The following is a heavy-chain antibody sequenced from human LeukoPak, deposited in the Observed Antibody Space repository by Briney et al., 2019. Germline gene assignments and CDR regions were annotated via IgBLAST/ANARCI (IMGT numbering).Heavy chain of an antibody. J-gene: IGHJ4*02. D-gene: IGHD1-26*01. V-gene: IGHV4-61*01. CDR1: GGSFSSGSYY. CDR2: IYYSGST. CDR3: ARDRGSHPTWELSGFDY. Sequence: SETLSLTCAVYGGSFSSGSYYWSWIRQPPGKGLEWIGYIYYSGSTNYNPSLKSRVTISVDTSKNQFSLKLSSVTAADTAVYYCARDRGSHPTWELSGFDYWGQGTLVTVSS.